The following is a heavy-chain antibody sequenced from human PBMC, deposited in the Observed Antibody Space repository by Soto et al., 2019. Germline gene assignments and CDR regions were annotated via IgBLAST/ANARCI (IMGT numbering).Heavy chain of an antibody. D-gene: IGHD4-17*01. CDR1: CYTFTSYG. CDR2: ISAYNGNT. Sequence: ASVKVSCKASCYTFTSYGISWVRQAPGQGLEWMGWISAYNGNTNYAQKLQGRVTMTTDTSTSTAYMELRSLRSDDTVVYYCARDPVGLRSDAFDIWGQGTMVTVSS. J-gene: IGHJ3*02. CDR3: ARDPVGLRSDAFDI. V-gene: IGHV1-18*04.